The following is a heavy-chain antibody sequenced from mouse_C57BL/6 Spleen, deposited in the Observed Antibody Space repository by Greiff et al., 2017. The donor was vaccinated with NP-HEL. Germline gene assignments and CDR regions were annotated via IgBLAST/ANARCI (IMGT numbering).Heavy chain of an antibody. CDR2: ISYDGSN. Sequence: EVQLQESGPGLVKPSQSLSLTCSVTGYSITSGYYWNWIRQFPGNKLEWMGYISYDGSNNYNPSLKNRISITRDTSKNQFFLKLNSVTTEDTATYYCAREGPVYAGFAYWGQGTLVTVSA. J-gene: IGHJ3*01. CDR1: GYSITSGYY. D-gene: IGHD2-12*01. V-gene: IGHV3-6*01. CDR3: AREGPVYAGFAY.